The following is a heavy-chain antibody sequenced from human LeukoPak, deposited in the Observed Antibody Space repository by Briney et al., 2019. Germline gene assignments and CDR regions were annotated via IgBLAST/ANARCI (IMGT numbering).Heavy chain of an antibody. V-gene: IGHV3-66*03. CDR2: IYHSGNT. J-gene: IGHJ4*02. D-gene: IGHD2-2*01. CDR1: GFTISSYY. CDR3: ARDPCSSTSCYESPFDY. Sequence: GGSLRLSCAASGFTISSYYMAWVRQAPGKGLEWVSVIYHSGNTDYADSVKGRFTISRDNSKNTLYLQMNSLRAEDTAVYYCARDPCSSTSCYESPFDYWGQGTLVTVSS.